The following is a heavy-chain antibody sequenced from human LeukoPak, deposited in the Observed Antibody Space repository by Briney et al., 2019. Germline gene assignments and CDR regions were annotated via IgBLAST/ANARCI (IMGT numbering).Heavy chain of an antibody. CDR3: ARSKSDWTFIDY. CDR1: GDSVRNYY. D-gene: IGHD2-21*02. J-gene: IGHJ4*02. CDR2: IHYNGGT. Sequence: SETLSLTCNVSGDSVRNYYWMWIRQSPGKGLDWMGHIHYNGGTSLSPPLQSRATMSVDTSKNHFSLRLTSVTAADTAVYFCARSKSDWTFIDYWGQGTLVSVSS. V-gene: IGHV4-59*02.